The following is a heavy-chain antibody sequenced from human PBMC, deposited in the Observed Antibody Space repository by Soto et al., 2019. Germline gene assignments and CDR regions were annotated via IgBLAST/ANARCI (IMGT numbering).Heavy chain of an antibody. J-gene: IGHJ6*02. V-gene: IGHV4-30-2*01. CDR2: IYHSGST. CDR1: GGSISSGGYS. D-gene: IGHD4-17*01. Sequence: QLQLQESGSGLVKPSQTLSLTCAVSGGSISSGGYSWSWIRQPPGKGLEWIGYIYHSGSTYYNPPLKNRVPIXVXRXXNQFSLNLSSVTAADTAVYYCARAPYGYYGYGMDVWGQGTTVTVSS. CDR3: ARAPYGYYGYGMDV.